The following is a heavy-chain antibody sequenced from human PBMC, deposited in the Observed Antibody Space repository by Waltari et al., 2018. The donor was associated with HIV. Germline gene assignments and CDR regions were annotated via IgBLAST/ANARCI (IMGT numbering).Heavy chain of an antibody. CDR2: IYYSGRT. CDR3: ALDTMVRGVTDY. CDR1: GGSISSSSYY. V-gene: IGHV4-39*07. D-gene: IGHD3-10*01. Sequence: QLQLQESGPGLVKPSETLSLTCTVSGGSISSSSYYLGWIRQPPGKGREWIGSIYYSGRTYYNPSLKSRVTISVDTSKNQFSLKLSSVTAADTAVYYCALDTMVRGVTDYWGQGTLVTVSS. J-gene: IGHJ4*02.